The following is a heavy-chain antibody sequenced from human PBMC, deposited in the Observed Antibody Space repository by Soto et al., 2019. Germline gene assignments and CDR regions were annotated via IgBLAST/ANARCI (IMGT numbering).Heavy chain of an antibody. D-gene: IGHD2-8*01. Sequence: ASVKFSCKASGYTFSGYYIHWVRQAPGQGLEWIGWINPSSGNRKYAQKFQERVTITRDMSINTAYMELSRLRSEDTAVYYCAALGVNFDHWGQGTLVTVSS. CDR2: INPSSGNR. CDR3: AALGVNFDH. CDR1: GYTFSGYY. V-gene: IGHV1-2*02. J-gene: IGHJ4*02.